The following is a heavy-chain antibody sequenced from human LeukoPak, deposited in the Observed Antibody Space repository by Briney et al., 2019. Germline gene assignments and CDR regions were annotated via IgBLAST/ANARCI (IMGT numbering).Heavy chain of an antibody. Sequence: SQTLSLTCAVSGGSISSGGYSWSWIRQPPGKGLERIGYIYHSGSTYYNPSLKSRVTISVDRSKNQFSLKLSSVTAADTAVYYCARAVGSSGPYNWFDPWGQGTLVTVSS. V-gene: IGHV4-30-2*01. CDR1: GGSISSGGYS. D-gene: IGHD3-22*01. J-gene: IGHJ5*02. CDR2: IYHSGST. CDR3: ARAVGSSGPYNWFDP.